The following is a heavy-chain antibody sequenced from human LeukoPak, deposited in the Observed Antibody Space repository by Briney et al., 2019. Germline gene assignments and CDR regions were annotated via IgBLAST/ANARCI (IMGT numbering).Heavy chain of an antibody. CDR1: GFTFSSYA. CDR2: ISDSGDNT. J-gene: IGHJ4*02. D-gene: IGHD3-16*01. V-gene: IGHV3-23*01. CDR3: ARDRRAGGLDY. Sequence: PGGSLRLSCVASGFTFSSYAMSWVRQAPGKGLEWVSTISDSGDNTYYADSVKGRFTISRDNSKNTLYLQMNSLRAEDTAVYYCARDRRAGGLDYWGQGTLVTVSS.